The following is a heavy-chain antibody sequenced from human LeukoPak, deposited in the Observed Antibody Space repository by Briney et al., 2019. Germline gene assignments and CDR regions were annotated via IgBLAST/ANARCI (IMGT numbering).Heavy chain of an antibody. D-gene: IGHD3-9*01. Sequence: PSETLSLTCTVSSGSISTYYWSWIRQPPGKGLEWIGSIYYSGSTNYKSSLKSRVTISIDTSKNHFSLKLSSVTAADTAVYFRARVGYYDILTGNYYFDYWGQGTLVTVSS. V-gene: IGHV4-59*08. CDR1: SGSISTYY. CDR3: ARVGYYDILTGNYYFDY. CDR2: IYYSGST. J-gene: IGHJ4*02.